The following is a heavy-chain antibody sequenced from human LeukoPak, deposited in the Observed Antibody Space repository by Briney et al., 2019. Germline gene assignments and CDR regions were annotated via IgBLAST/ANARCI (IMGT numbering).Heavy chain of an antibody. J-gene: IGHJ4*02. V-gene: IGHV4-34*01. D-gene: IGHD4-17*01. CDR3: ARGNYGDYEPPPIDY. Sequence: SETLSPTCAVYGGSFSGYYWSWIRQPPGKGLEWIGEINHSGSTNYNPSLKSRVTISVDTSKNQFSLKLSSVTAADTAVYYCARGNYGDYEPPPIDYWGQGTLVTVSS. CDR2: INHSGST. CDR1: GGSFSGYY.